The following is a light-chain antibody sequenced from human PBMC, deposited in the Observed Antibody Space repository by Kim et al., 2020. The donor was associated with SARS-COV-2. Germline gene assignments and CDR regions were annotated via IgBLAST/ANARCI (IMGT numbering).Light chain of an antibody. CDR2: GAS. J-gene: IGKJ1*01. CDR1: QSVYSS. Sequence: SVFPGERAPLSCRASQSVYSSLAWYQQKPGHAPRLLIYGASTRATDIPARFSGSGSGTEFTLTISSLQSEDFAVYYCQQYNNWSTFGQGTKVDIK. V-gene: IGKV3D-15*01. CDR3: QQYNNWST.